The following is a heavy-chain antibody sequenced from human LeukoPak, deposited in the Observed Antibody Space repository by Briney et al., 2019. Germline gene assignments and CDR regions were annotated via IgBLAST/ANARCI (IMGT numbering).Heavy chain of an antibody. V-gene: IGHV4-30-2*01. CDR2: IYHSGST. D-gene: IGHD3-22*01. CDR1: GGSISSGGYS. J-gene: IGHJ4*02. Sequence: PSETLSLTCAVSGGSISSGGYSWSWIRQPPGKGLEWIGYIYHSGSTYYNPSLKSRVTISVDRSKNQFSLKLSSVTAADTAVYYCARVYYYDSSGSYRRHYYFDYWGQGTLVTVSS. CDR3: ARVYYYDSSGSYRRHYYFDY.